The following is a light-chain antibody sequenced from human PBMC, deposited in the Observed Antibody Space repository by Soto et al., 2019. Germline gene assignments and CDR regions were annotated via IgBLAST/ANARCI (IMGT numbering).Light chain of an antibody. V-gene: IGKV3-20*01. J-gene: IGKJ5*01. CDR3: QQYGSSFT. CDR2: DAS. Sequence: EIVLTQSPGTLSLSPGERATLSCRASQSVGSNSLAWYQQKPGQAPRLLIYDASSRATGIPDRFSGSGSGTDFTLTISRLEAEDFAVYYCQQYGSSFTFGQGTRLEIK. CDR1: QSVGSNS.